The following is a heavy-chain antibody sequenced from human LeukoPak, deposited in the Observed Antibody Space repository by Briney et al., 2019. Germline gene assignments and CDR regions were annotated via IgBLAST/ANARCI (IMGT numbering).Heavy chain of an antibody. J-gene: IGHJ5*02. D-gene: IGHD5-12*01. CDR1: GGSFTDYY. CDR2: VNNSGTT. CDR3: ARAYHGYDYP. V-gene: IGHV4-34*01. Sequence: SETLSLTCAVYGGSFTDYYWSWIRQTPGKGLEWIGEVNNSGTTNYNPSLKSRVTISVDTSKNQFSLKVTSVTAADTALYYCARAYHGYDYPWGQGTLVTVSS.